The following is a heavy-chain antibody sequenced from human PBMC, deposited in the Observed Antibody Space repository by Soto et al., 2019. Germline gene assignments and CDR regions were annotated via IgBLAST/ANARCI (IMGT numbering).Heavy chain of an antibody. V-gene: IGHV3-48*01. CDR1: GFTFSSYS. CDR3: AREAYTSSWYYFDY. J-gene: IGHJ4*02. CDR2: ISTSSSTI. Sequence: EVELVESGGGLVQPGGSLRLSCAASGFTFSSYSMNWVRQAPGKGLEWVSYISTSSSTIHYADSVKGRFTIFRDNVKSSVYLQMNSLRAEDTAVYYCAREAYTSSWYYFDYWGLGTLVTVSS. D-gene: IGHD6-13*01.